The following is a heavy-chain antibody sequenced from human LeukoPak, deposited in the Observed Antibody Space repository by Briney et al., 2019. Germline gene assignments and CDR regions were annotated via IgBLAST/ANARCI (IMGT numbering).Heavy chain of an antibody. CDR3: ARFPGAAAGFDY. J-gene: IGHJ4*02. CDR2: INHSGST. Sequence: SETLSLTCAVYGGSFSGYYWSWIRQPPGKGLEWTGEINHSGSTNYNPSLKSRVTISVDTSKNQLSLKLSSETAADTAVYYCARFPGAAAGFDYWGQGTLVTVSS. D-gene: IGHD6-13*01. CDR1: GGSFSGYY. V-gene: IGHV4-34*01.